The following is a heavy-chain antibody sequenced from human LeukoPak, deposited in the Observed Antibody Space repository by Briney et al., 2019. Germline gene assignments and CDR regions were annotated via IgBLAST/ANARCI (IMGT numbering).Heavy chain of an antibody. J-gene: IGHJ6*03. D-gene: IGHD1-26*01. CDR2: IFSST. CDR3: AKDGGTYPYFLDV. V-gene: IGHV3-53*01. CDR1: GFTVSSNS. Sequence: PGGSLRLSCTVSGFTVSSNSMSWVRQAPGNGLEWVSFIFSSTHYSDSVKGRFTISRDNSRDTLYLQMNSLRAEDTAIYICAKDGGTYPYFLDVWGKGTTVIVSS.